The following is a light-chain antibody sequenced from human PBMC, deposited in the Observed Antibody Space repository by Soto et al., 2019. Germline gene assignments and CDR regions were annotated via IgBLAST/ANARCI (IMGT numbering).Light chain of an antibody. Sequence: DIQMTQSPSSLSASVGDRVTITCRASQGISTYLGWYQQKPGKVPKVLIYSASTLQPGVPSRFSGSGSGTDFTLTISSLQPEDVATYYCQSYNSVLEITLGPGTKVDIK. V-gene: IGKV1-27*01. CDR2: SAS. J-gene: IGKJ3*01. CDR1: QGISTY. CDR3: QSYNSVLEIT.